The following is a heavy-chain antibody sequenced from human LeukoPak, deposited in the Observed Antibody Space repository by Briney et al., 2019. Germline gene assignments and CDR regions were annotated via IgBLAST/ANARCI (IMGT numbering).Heavy chain of an antibody. D-gene: IGHD1-26*01. CDR3: AKAIGEWAYAFDI. Sequence: PGGSLRLSCAASGFTFSTYSMNWVRQAPGKGLEWVSSISGSAGTTYYADSVKGRFTISRDNSKNTLYLQMNSLRAEDTAVYYCAKAIGEWAYAFDIWGRGTMVTVSS. V-gene: IGHV3-23*01. CDR2: ISGSAGTT. CDR1: GFTFSTYS. J-gene: IGHJ3*02.